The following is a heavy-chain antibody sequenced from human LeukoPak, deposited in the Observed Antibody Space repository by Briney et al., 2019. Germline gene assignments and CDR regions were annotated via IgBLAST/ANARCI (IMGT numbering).Heavy chain of an antibody. CDR2: ISTNGNT. CDR1: GDSLSSYY. CDR3: VGHIVVEL. Sequence: SETLSLTCSVSGDSLSSYYWNWIRQSPVKGLERIGYISTNGNTKYNPSLKSRVTISVDTSKNQFSLNLSSVTAADTAVYYCVGHIVVELWGQGTLVTVSP. D-gene: IGHD2-2*01. V-gene: IGHV4-4*08. J-gene: IGHJ4*02.